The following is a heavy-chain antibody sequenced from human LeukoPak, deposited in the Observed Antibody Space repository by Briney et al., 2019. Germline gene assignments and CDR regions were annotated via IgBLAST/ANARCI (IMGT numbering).Heavy chain of an antibody. CDR3: ARASRVYDPTSFYYYYYMDV. CDR1: GGSISSSGYY. V-gene: IGHV4-39*01. CDR2: IYYSGST. J-gene: IGHJ6*03. D-gene: IGHD2-8*01. Sequence: PSETLSLTCSVSGGSISSSGYYWGWIRQPPGKGLEWIGSIYYSGSTYYNPSLKSRVTISVDTSKNQFSLRLSSVTAADTAVYYCARASRVYDPTSFYYYYYMDVWGKGTTVTVSS.